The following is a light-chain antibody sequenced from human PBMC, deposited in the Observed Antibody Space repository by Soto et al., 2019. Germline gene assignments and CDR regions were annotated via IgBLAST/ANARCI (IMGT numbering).Light chain of an antibody. CDR3: QQSYITPYT. J-gene: IGKJ2*01. CDR2: DAS. V-gene: IGKV1-39*01. Sequence: EMQMTQSPSSLSASVGDRVTITSRASQSMSNYLNWYQHKPGKAPTLLIYDASSLESGVPSRFRGSGSGTDFTLTISSLQPEDFATYYCQQSYITPYTFGQGTKVDI. CDR1: QSMSNY.